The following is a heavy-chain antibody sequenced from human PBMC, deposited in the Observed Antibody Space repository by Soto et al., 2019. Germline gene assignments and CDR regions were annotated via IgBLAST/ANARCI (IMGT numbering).Heavy chain of an antibody. J-gene: IGHJ4*02. CDR1: GYTLTRNA. CDR3: ALGWLEQHNSPWDY. D-gene: IGHD6-19*01. Sequence: ASVKVSCKASGYTLTRNAMHWVRQAPGQSLEWMGWINAGNGNTKYSQEFQGRVTITRDTSASTTYMELSSLRSEDTAVYYCALGWLEQHNSPWDYWGQGTLVTVSS. V-gene: IGHV1-3*01. CDR2: INAGNGNT.